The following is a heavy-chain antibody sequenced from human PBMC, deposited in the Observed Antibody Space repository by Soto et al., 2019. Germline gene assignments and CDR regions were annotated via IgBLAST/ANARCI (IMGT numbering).Heavy chain of an antibody. V-gene: IGHV3-48*01. Sequence: PGGSLILSCAASGFTFSSYSMNWVRQAPGKGLEWVSYISSSSSTIYYADSVKGRFTISRDNAKNSLYLQMNSLRAEDTAVYYCARDERRLRFLESDAFDIWGQGTMVTVSS. J-gene: IGHJ3*02. CDR2: ISSSSSTI. D-gene: IGHD3-3*01. CDR1: GFTFSSYS. CDR3: ARDERRLRFLESDAFDI.